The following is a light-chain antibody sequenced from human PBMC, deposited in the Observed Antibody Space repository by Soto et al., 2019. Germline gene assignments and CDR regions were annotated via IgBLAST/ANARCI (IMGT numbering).Light chain of an antibody. Sequence: EIVLTQSPGTLSLSPGERATLSCRASQTVEKNYLTWYQQKRGQAPRLLIYGASNRATGIPDRLSGTGSGRDFTLTISRLEPEDFAVYYWQQSARSPLTFGQGTKVEIK. CDR2: GAS. CDR1: QTVEKNY. V-gene: IGKV3-20*01. J-gene: IGKJ1*01. CDR3: QQSARSPLT.